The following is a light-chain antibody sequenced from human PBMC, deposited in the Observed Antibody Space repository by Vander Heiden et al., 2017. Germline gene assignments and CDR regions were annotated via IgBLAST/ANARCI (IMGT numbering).Light chain of an antibody. CDR1: SSNNGADYD. Sequence: QSVLTQPPSVSGAPGQRVTISRTGSSSNNGADYDVLCYQQLPGTAPKLLIYGNSNRPSGVPDRFSGSKSGTSASLAITGLQAEDEADYYCQSYDSSLSGRYVFGTGTKVTVL. J-gene: IGLJ1*01. V-gene: IGLV1-40*01. CDR2: GNS. CDR3: QSYDSSLSGRYV.